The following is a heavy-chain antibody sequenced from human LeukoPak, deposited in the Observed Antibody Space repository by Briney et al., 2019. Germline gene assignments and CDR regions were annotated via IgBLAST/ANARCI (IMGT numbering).Heavy chain of an antibody. J-gene: IGHJ4*02. Sequence: SETLSLTCAVYGGSFSGYYWSWIRQPPGKGLEWIGEINHSGSTNYNPSLKSRVTISVDTSKNQFSLKLSSVTAADTAVYYCARHIWYGGEFDYWGQGTLVTVSS. D-gene: IGHD6-13*01. V-gene: IGHV4-34*01. CDR2: INHSGST. CDR1: GGSFSGYY. CDR3: ARHIWYGGEFDY.